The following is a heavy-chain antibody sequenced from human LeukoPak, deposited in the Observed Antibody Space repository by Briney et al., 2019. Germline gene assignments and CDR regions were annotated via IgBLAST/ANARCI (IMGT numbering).Heavy chain of an antibody. J-gene: IGHJ4*02. Sequence: PGGSLRLSCAASGFTFSSYAMSWVRQAPGKGLEWVSAISGSGGSTYYADSVKGRFTISRDNSKNTLYLQMNSLRAEDTAVYYCAKAGLGSGSYYNVGYWGQGTLVPVSS. V-gene: IGHV3-23*01. CDR3: AKAGLGSGSYYNVGY. CDR1: GFTFSSYA. CDR2: ISGSGGST. D-gene: IGHD3-10*01.